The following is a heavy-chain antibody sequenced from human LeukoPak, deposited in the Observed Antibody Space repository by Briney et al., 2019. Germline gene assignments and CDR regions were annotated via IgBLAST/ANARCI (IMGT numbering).Heavy chain of an antibody. CDR1: GGSISSYY. V-gene: IGHV4-59*01. CDR3: ARGWSVVPAAIRGSGWFDP. J-gene: IGHJ5*02. Sequence: SETLSLTCTVSGGSISSYYWSWIRQPPGKGLEWIGYIYYSGSTNYNPSLKSRVTISVDTSKNQFSLKLSSVTAADTAVYYCARGWSVVPAAIRGSGWFDPWGQGTLVTVS. D-gene: IGHD2-2*01. CDR2: IYYSGST.